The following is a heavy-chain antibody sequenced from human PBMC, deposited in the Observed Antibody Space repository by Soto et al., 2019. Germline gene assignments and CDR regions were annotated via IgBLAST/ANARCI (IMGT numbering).Heavy chain of an antibody. CDR2: ISAYNGNT. J-gene: IGHJ4*02. CDR1: GYTFTSYG. D-gene: IGHD2-15*01. Sequence: ASVKVSCKASGYTFTSYGISWVRQAPGQGLEWMGWISAYNGNTNYAQKLQGRVTMTTDTSTSTAYMELRSLRSDDTAVYYCTRVGARSCSGATCPMAYWGQGALVTVSS. CDR3: TRVGARSCSGATCPMAY. V-gene: IGHV1-18*01.